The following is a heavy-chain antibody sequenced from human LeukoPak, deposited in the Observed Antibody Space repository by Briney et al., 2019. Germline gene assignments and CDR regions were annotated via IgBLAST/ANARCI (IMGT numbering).Heavy chain of an antibody. CDR2: ISGSGGST. V-gene: IGHV3-23*01. J-gene: IGHJ4*02. CDR3: AKAKTIVVVPAADDY. D-gene: IGHD2-2*01. CDR1: GFTFSTYW. Sequence: GGSLRLSCAASGFTFSTYWMHWVRQAPGKGLVWVSAISGSGGSTYYADSVKGRFTISRDNSKNTLYLQMNSLRAEDTAVYYCAKAKTIVVVPAADDYWGQGTLVTVSS.